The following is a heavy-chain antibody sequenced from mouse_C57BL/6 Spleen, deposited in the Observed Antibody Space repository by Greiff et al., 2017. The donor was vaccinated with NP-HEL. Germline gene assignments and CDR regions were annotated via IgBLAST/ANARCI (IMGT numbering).Heavy chain of an antibody. Sequence: EVQLQQSGAELVKPGASVKLSCTASGFNIKDYYMHWVKQRTEQGLEWIGRIDPEDGGTKYAPKFQGQATITADTSSNTAYLQLSSLTSEDTDVYYCARDDYVPFAYWGQGTLVTVSA. J-gene: IGHJ3*01. V-gene: IGHV14-2*01. CDR3: ARDDYVPFAY. D-gene: IGHD2-4*01. CDR2: IDPEDGGT. CDR1: GFNIKDYY.